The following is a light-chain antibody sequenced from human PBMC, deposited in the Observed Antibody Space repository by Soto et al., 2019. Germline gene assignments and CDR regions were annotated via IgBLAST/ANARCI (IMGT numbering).Light chain of an antibody. V-gene: IGKV3D-15*01. CDR3: QQYNNWPRT. CDR1: QSVSSN. CDR2: GAS. Sequence: EIVMTQSPATLSVSPGERATLSCRASQSVSSNLAWYQHKPGQTPRLRIYGASTRATGIPARFSGSGSGTEFTLTISSLQSEDFAVYYCQQYNNWPRTFGQGTKVDIK. J-gene: IGKJ1*01.